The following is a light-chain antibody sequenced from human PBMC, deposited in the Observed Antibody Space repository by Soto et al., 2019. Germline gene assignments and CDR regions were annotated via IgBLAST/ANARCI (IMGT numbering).Light chain of an antibody. J-gene: IGKJ2*01. CDR1: QSISSW. CDR2: DAS. CDR3: QQYNSNSKYT. V-gene: IGKV1-5*01. Sequence: TQSPGTLSLSPGERATLSCRASQSISSWLAWYLQRPGKAPKLLIYDASSLESGVPSRFSGSGSGTEFTLTISSLQPDDFATYYCQQYNSNSKYTFGQGTKLEIK.